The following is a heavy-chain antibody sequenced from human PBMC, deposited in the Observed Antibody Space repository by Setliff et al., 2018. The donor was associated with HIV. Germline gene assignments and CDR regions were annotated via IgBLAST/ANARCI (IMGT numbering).Heavy chain of an antibody. D-gene: IGHD6-13*01. CDR3: ARSPAAEGH. Sequence: SETLSLTCTVSGGSISSYYWTWIRQPPGKGLEWIGYIHYSGHTYYNPSLRSRVTISVDTSKNQFSLKLRSVTAADTAVYYCARSPAAEGHWGQGTLVTVSS. CDR2: IHYSGHT. CDR1: GGSISSYY. V-gene: IGHV4-59*08. J-gene: IGHJ4*02.